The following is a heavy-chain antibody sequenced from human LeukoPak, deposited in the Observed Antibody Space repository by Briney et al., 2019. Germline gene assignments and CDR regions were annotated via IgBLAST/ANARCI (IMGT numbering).Heavy chain of an antibody. D-gene: IGHD1-1*01. CDR3: ARDRYKRGTTGTTPPSHFDY. J-gene: IGHJ4*02. CDR1: GYTFTSYD. V-gene: IGHV1-18*01. CDR2: ISAYNGNT. Sequence: PWASVKVSCKASGYTFTSYDISWVRQAPGQGLEWMGWISAYNGNTNYAQKLQGRVTMTTDTSTSTAYMELRSLRSDDTAVYYCARDRYKRGTTGTTPPSHFDYWGQGTLVTVSS.